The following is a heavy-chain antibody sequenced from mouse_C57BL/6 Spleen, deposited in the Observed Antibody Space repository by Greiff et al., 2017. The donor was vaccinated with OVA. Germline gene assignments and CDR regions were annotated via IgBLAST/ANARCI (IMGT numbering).Heavy chain of an antibody. V-gene: IGHV1-72*01. CDR2: IDPNSGGT. J-gene: IGHJ4*01. CDR1: GYTFTSSW. CDR3: AREPHYYAMDY. Sequence: VQLQQPGAELVKPGASVKLSCKASGYTFTSSWMHWVKQRPGRGLEWIGRIDPNSGGTKYNEKFKSKATLTVDHPSSTAYMQLSSLTSEESAVYYCAREPHYYAMDYWGQGTSVTVSS.